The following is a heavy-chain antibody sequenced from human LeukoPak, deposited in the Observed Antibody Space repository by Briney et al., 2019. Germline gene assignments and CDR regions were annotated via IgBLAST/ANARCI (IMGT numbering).Heavy chain of an antibody. CDR3: ARSVAYYDFWSGYYTFDY. V-gene: IGHV4-59*08. J-gene: IGHJ4*02. D-gene: IGHD3-3*01. CDR2: IYYSGST. CDR1: GGSISSDY. Sequence: SETLSLTCTVSGGSISSDYWSWIRQPPGKGLEWIGYIYYSGSTNYNPSLKSRVTISVDTSKNQFSLKLSSVTAADTAVYYCARSVAYYDFWSGYYTFDYRGQGTLVTVSS.